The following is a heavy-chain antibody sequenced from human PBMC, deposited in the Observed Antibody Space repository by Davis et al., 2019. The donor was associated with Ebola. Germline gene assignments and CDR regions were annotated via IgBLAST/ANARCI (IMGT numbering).Heavy chain of an antibody. CDR2: ISTGSKTI. V-gene: IGHV3-48*03. J-gene: IGHJ4*02. CDR1: GFTFSNYE. D-gene: IGHD5-12*01. CDR3: ARGLYSPSSAPLDY. Sequence: PGGSLRLSCAASGFTFSNYEMSWVRKAPGKGLEWISYISTGSKTIYYADSVRGRFSISRDNAKNSLYLQRNSLRIEDTALYYCARGLYSPSSAPLDYWGQGTPVTVSS.